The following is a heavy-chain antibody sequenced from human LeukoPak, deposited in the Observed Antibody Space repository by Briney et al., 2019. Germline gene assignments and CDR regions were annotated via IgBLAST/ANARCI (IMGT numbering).Heavy chain of an antibody. Sequence: GGSLRLSCAASGFTFSSYSMNWVRQAPGKGLEWVSYISSSGSTIYYADSVKGRFTISRDNAKNSLYLQMNSLRAEDTAVYYCARADYYYYMDVWGKGTTVTVSS. V-gene: IGHV3-48*04. CDR1: GFTFSSYS. CDR3: ARADYYYYMDV. J-gene: IGHJ6*03. CDR2: ISSSGSTI.